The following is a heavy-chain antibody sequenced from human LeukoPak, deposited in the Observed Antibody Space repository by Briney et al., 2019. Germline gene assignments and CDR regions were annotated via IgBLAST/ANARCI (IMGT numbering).Heavy chain of an antibody. J-gene: IGHJ3*02. CDR3: ARREITFGGVIVMRGAFDI. V-gene: IGHV4-34*01. CDR1: GGSFSGYY. D-gene: IGHD3-16*02. CDR2: INHSGST. Sequence: SETLSLTCAVYGGSFSGYYWSWIRQPPGKGLEWIGEINHSGSTNYNPSLKSRVTISVDTSKNQFSLKLSSVTAADTAVYYCARREITFGGVIVMRGAFDIWGQGTMVTVSS.